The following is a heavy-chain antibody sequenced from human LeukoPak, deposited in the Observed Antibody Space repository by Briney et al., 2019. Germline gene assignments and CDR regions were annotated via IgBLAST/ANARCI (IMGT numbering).Heavy chain of an antibody. CDR1: GGSISSSSYY. J-gene: IGHJ6*03. D-gene: IGHD3-10*01. Sequence: PSETLSLTCTVSGGSISSSSYYWGWIRQPPGKGLEWIGSIYYSGSTYYNPSLKSRVTISVDTSKNQFSLKLSSVTAADTAVYYCARGLYYYGSGSYYYYYYYMDVWGKGTTVTVSS. CDR3: ARGLYYYGSGSYYYYYYYMDV. V-gene: IGHV4-39*07. CDR2: IYYSGST.